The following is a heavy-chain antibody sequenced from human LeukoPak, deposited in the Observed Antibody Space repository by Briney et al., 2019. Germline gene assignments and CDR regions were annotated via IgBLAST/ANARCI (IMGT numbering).Heavy chain of an antibody. CDR2: MNPNSGNT. V-gene: IGHV1-8*01. CDR3: ASYYYDSSGYYGWFDP. D-gene: IGHD3-22*01. CDR1: GYTFTSYD. Sequence: ASVKVSCKASGYTFTSYDINWVRQATGQGLEWMGWMNPNSGNTGYAQKFQGRVTMTRNTSISTAYMELSSLRSEDTAVYYCASYYYDSSGYYGWFDPWGQGTLVTVSS. J-gene: IGHJ5*02.